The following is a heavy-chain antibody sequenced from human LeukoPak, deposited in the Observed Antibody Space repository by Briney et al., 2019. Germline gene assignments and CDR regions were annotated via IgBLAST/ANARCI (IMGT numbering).Heavy chain of an antibody. J-gene: IGHJ4*02. V-gene: IGHV3-23*01. CDR3: ARGAAAGQIFDY. CDR1: GFTFSSFG. CDR2: ISGSGGST. D-gene: IGHD6-13*01. Sequence: GGSLRLSCAASGFTFSSFGMSWVRQAPGKGLEWVSAISGSGGSTYNADSVKGRFTISRDNSKNSLYLQMNSLRAEDTAVYYCARGAAAGQIFDYWGQGTLVTVSS.